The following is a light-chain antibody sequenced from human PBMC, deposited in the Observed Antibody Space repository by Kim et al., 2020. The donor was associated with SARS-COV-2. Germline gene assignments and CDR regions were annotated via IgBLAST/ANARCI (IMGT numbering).Light chain of an antibody. Sequence: GQAITTTFDGTRIDVGLYNYVSWYQQHPGKAAKLMIYDGRERPSGVSDRFSGSKSGNTASLTSSGLQAEDEGDYYCSSYASSSSYVFGTGTKVTVL. J-gene: IGLJ1*01. V-gene: IGLV2-14*04. CDR2: DGR. CDR3: SSYASSSSYV. CDR1: RIDVGLYNY.